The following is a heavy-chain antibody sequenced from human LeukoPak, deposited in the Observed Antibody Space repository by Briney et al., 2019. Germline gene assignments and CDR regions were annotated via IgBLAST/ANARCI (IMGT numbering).Heavy chain of an antibody. CDR1: GFTFSSYS. CDR2: ISSSSSYI. V-gene: IGHV3-21*01. D-gene: IGHD3-22*01. J-gene: IGHJ6*03. Sequence: GGSLRLSCAASGFTFSSYSMNWVRQAPGKGLEWVSSISSSSSYIYYADSVKGRFTISRDNAKNSLYLQMNSPRAEDTAVYYCARDWVYYDHGYMDVWGKGTTVTVSS. CDR3: ARDWVYYDHGYMDV.